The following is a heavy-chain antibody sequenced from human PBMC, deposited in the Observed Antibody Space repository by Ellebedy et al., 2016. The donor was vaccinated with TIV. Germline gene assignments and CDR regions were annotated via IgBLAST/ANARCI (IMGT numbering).Heavy chain of an antibody. CDR1: GYSLSSSA. J-gene: IGHJ3*02. D-gene: IGHD1-1*01. Sequence: AASVKVSCKASGYSLSSSALNWVRQAPGQGLEWMGWITTNTGDPTYAQGFRGRFVFSLDTSVSTAYLQIHDLQVEDTAIYYCARELLIGLTGTDTFDIWGQGTMVTVSS. V-gene: IGHV7-4-1*01. CDR3: ARELLIGLTGTDTFDI. CDR2: ITTNTGDP.